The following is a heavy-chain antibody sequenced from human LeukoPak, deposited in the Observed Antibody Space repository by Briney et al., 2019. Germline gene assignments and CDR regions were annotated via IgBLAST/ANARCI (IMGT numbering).Heavy chain of an antibody. J-gene: IGHJ3*02. Sequence: PSETLSLTCTVSGYSISSAYYWGWIRQPPGKGLEWIGSIYHSGSTYYNPSLKSRVTISVDTSKNQFSLKLSSVTAADTAVYYYARDIAAAAFDAFDIWGQGTMVTVSS. D-gene: IGHD6-13*01. CDR1: GYSISSAYY. CDR2: IYHSGST. V-gene: IGHV4-38-2*02. CDR3: ARDIAAAAFDAFDI.